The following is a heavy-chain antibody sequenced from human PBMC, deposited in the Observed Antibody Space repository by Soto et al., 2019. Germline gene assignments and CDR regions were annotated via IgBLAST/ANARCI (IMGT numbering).Heavy chain of an antibody. CDR3: AKTTGYYCSSTSCYSGWCDP. D-gene: IGHD2-2*02. V-gene: IGHV1-69*13. CDR1: GGTFSSYA. Sequence: GASVKVSCKASGGTFSSYAISWVRQAPGQGLEWMGGIIPIFGTANYAQKFQGRVTITADESTSTAYRELSSLRSEDTAVYYCAKTTGYYCSSTSCYSGWCDPWGQGTLVTVSS. J-gene: IGHJ5*02. CDR2: IIPIFGTA.